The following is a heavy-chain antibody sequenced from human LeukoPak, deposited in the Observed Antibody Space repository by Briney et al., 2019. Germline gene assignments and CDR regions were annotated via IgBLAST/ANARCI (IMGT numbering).Heavy chain of an antibody. J-gene: IGHJ6*02. CDR3: ARGAVTVAANYYYYYGMDV. CDR1: GGSISSGGYY. CDR2: IYYSGRT. Sequence: PSQTLSLTCTVSGGSISSGGYYWSWTRQHPGKGLEWIGYIYYSGRTYYNPSLKSRVTISVDTSKNQFSLKLSSVTAADTAVYYCARGAVTVAANYYYYYGMDVWGQGTTVTVSS. V-gene: IGHV4-31*03. D-gene: IGHD6-19*01.